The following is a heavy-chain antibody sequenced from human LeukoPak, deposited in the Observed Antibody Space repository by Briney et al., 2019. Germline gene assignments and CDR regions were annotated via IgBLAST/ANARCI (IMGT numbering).Heavy chain of an antibody. J-gene: IGHJ6*03. CDR2: INSDGSNT. V-gene: IGHV3-74*01. CDR3: ARGQWFSYYYYMDV. D-gene: IGHD3-22*01. CDR1: GFTFSSYG. Sequence: PGGPLRLSCAASGFTFSSYGMSWVRQAPGKGLVWVSRINSDGSNTSYADSVKGRITISRDNAKNTLYLQMNSLRAEDTGIYYCARGQWFSYYYYMDVWGKGTTVTVSS.